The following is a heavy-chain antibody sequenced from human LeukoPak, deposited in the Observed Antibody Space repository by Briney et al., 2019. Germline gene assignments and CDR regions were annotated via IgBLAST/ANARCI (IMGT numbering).Heavy chain of an antibody. V-gene: IGHV1-24*01. CDR1: GYTLTQLV. CDR3: ATSSGTYFLY. J-gene: IGHJ4*02. CDR2: FDPEDGET. D-gene: IGHD1-26*01. Sequence: ASVKVSCKVSGYTLTQLVIHWVRQAPGKGLEWMGGFDPEDGETIYAQKFQDRVTMTEDTSTDTAYMELSSLRSEDTAFYYCATSSGTYFLYWGQRTLVTVS.